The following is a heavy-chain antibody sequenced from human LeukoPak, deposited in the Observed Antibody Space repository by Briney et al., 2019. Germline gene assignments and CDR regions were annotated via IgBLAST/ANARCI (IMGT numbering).Heavy chain of an antibody. D-gene: IGHD3-3*01. Sequence: GGSLRLSCAASGFTFDDYAMHWVRQVPGKGLEWVSGISWNSGSIDYADSVKGRFTISRDNAKNSLYLQMSSLRAEDTAFYCCAKGQGLRSNWFDPWGQGTLVTVSS. CDR3: AKGQGLRSNWFDP. CDR2: ISWNSGSI. J-gene: IGHJ5*02. CDR1: GFTFDDYA. V-gene: IGHV3-9*01.